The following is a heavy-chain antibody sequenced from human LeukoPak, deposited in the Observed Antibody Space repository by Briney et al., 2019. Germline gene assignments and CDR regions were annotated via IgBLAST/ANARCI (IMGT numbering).Heavy chain of an antibody. V-gene: IGHV4-59*12. J-gene: IGHJ3*02. D-gene: IGHD3-16*02. CDR1: GDSISSYY. Sequence: PSETLSLTCTVSGDSISSYYWSWIRQPPGKGLEWIGYIYYSGSTNYNPSLKSRVTISVDTSKNQFSLKLSSVTAADTAVYYCARDPSAGSYGLFAFDIWAQGTMVTVSS. CDR2: IYYSGST. CDR3: ARDPSAGSYGLFAFDI.